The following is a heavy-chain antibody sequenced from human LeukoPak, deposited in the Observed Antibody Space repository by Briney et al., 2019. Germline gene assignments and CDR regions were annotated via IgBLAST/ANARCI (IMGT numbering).Heavy chain of an antibody. Sequence: GGSLRLSCAVSGFTFSDYYMSWIRQAPGKGLEWVSYISSSGSTIYYADSVKGRFTISRDNSKNTLYLQMNSLRAEDTAVYYCAKDPDCTSGVCYTFFDYWGQGTLVTVPS. J-gene: IGHJ4*02. CDR2: ISSSGSTI. CDR1: GFTFSDYY. D-gene: IGHD2-8*01. V-gene: IGHV3-11*01. CDR3: AKDPDCTSGVCYTFFDY.